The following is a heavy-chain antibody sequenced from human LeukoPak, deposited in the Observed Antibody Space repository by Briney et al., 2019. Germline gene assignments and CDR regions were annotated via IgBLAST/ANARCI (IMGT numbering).Heavy chain of an antibody. CDR2: ISSSASST. V-gene: IGHV3-48*01. CDR1: GFNFSTYA. D-gene: IGHD1-1*01. J-gene: IGHJ5*02. Sequence: GGPLRLSCAASGFNFSTYAMSWVRQAPGKGLEWLSLISSSASSTHYADAVKGRFTIFRDNAKSSLYLQMNSLRADDTGLYYCATGPRDGTTGYSLSWGQGTLVTVSS. CDR3: ATGPRDGTTGYSLS.